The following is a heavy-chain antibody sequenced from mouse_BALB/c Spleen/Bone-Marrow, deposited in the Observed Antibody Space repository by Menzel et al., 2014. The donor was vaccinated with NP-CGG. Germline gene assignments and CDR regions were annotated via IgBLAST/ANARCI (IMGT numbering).Heavy chain of an antibody. CDR3: TRRPLQANSYFDC. CDR2: ISSGGSST. Sequence: EVMLVESGGGLVKPGGSLKLSCVASGFTFSSYGISWVRQTPDKRLEWVATISSGGSSTYYPASVKGRFTISRDNAKSTLYLQMSSLNSEDTAMYYCTRRPLQANSYFDCWGQGTTLTVSS. J-gene: IGHJ2*01. D-gene: IGHD3-2*02. CDR1: GFTFSSYG. V-gene: IGHV5-6*03.